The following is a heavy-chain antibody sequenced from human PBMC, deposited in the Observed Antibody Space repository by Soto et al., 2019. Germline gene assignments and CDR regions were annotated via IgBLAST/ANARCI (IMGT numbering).Heavy chain of an antibody. Sequence: EVQLLESGGGLVQPGGSLRLYCAASGFSFGSYAMSWVRQAPGKGLEWVSSIGGSGGHTHYAESVQGRFIISRDDSKKTLSLEMNSLTVDDTAVYFCAKGGTTVIYLDHWGQGRLVSVSS. J-gene: IGHJ4*02. CDR1: GFSFGSYA. CDR3: AKGGTTVIYLDH. V-gene: IGHV3-23*01. CDR2: IGGSGGHT. D-gene: IGHD4-17*01.